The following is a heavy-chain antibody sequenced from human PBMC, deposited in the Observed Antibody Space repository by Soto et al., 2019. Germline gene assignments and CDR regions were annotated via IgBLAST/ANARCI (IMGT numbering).Heavy chain of an antibody. J-gene: IGHJ6*02. CDR1: GFPFSIYA. Sequence: GGSLRLSCAASGFPFSIYAMSLVRQSPGKGLEWVSAISGSGGSTYCADSVRGRFTISRDNSKNTLYLKMNSLRAEDKAVYYCAKDPPTYGDPYTCYGMAVWGQGTKVIGSS. CDR3: AKDPPTYGDPYTCYGMAV. V-gene: IGHV3-23*01. D-gene: IGHD4-17*01. CDR2: ISGSGGST.